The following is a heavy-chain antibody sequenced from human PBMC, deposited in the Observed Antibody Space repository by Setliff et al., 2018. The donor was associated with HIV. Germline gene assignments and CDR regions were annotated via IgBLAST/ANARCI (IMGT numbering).Heavy chain of an antibody. CDR3: ARDYYDSSGYYSTLLGFDP. D-gene: IGHD3-22*01. V-gene: IGHV3-21*01. CDR2: ISSSSSYI. CDR1: GFTFSSYS. Sequence: PGGSLRLSCAASGFTFSSYSMNWVRQAPGKGLEWVSSISSSSSYIYYADSVKGRFTISRDNAKNSLYLQMNSLRAEDTAVYYCARDYYDSSGYYSTLLGFDPWGQGTLVTVSS. J-gene: IGHJ5*02.